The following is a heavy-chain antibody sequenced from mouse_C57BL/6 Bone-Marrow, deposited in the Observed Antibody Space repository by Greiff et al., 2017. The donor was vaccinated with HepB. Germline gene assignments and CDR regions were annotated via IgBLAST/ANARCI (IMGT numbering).Heavy chain of an antibody. V-gene: IGHV1-64*01. D-gene: IGHD2-2*01. CDR2: IHPNSGST. CDR1: GYTFTSYW. CDR3: AEAMVTKGLEG. Sequence: VQLQQPGAELVKPGASVKLSCKASGYTFTSYWMHWVKQRPGQGLEWIGMIHPNSGSTNYNEKFKSKATLTVDKSSSTAYMQLSSLTSEDSAVYYCAEAMVTKGLEGWGQGTTLTVSS. J-gene: IGHJ2*01.